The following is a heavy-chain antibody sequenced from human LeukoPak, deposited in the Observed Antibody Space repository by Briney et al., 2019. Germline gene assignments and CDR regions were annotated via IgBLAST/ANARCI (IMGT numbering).Heavy chain of an antibody. CDR2: IHSDGST. J-gene: IGHJ4*02. CDR1: GLTVSTNY. Sequence: GGSLRLSCAASGLTVSTNYMTWVRQAPGKGLEWVSIIHSDGSTYYTDSVKGRFTISRDNYKNTLYLQMNSLRGEDTAMYYCARDLDYFDSSGSHRRRNYFDYWGQGTLVTVSS. D-gene: IGHD3-22*01. V-gene: IGHV3-53*01. CDR3: ARDLDYFDSSGSHRRRNYFDY.